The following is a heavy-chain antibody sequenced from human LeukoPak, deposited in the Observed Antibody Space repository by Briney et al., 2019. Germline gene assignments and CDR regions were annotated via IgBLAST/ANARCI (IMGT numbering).Heavy chain of an antibody. CDR2: IYTTENS. J-gene: IGHJ4*02. D-gene: IGHD6-19*01. CDR3: ARDHPGYSSGWFDY. Sequence: SETLSLTCTVSGGSFSSYYWSWIRQPAGKGLEWIGRIYTTENSNYNPSLESRVTMSVDTSNNQFSLKLNSVTAADTAVYYCARDHPGYSSGWFDYWGQGTLVTVSS. V-gene: IGHV4-4*07. CDR1: GGSFSSYY.